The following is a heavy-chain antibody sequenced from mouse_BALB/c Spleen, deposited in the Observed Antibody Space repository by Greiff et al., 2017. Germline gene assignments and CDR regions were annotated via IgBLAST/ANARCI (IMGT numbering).Heavy chain of an antibody. CDR1: GFTFSDYY. V-gene: IGHV5-4*02. J-gene: IGHJ3*01. CDR3: AREEYLKGFAY. Sequence: EVKVVESGGGLVKPGGSLKLSCAASGFTFSDYYMYWVRQTPEKRLEWVATISDGGSYTYYPDSVKGRFTISRDNAKNNLYLQMSSLKSEDTAMYYCAREEYLKGFAYWGQGTLVTVSA. D-gene: IGHD2-10*02. CDR2: ISDGGSYT.